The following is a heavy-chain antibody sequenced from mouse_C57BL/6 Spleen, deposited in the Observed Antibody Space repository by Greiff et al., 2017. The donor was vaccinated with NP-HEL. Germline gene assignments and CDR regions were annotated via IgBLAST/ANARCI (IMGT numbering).Heavy chain of an antibody. CDR3: AREEDYDGGAWFAY. CDR1: GYSITSGYD. D-gene: IGHD2-4*01. Sequence: VQLQQSGPGMVKPSQSLSLTCTVTGYSITSGYDWHWIRHFPGNKLEWMGYISYSGSTNYNPSLKSRISITHDTSKNHFFLKLNSVTTEDTATYYCAREEDYDGGAWFAYWGQGTLVTVSA. J-gene: IGHJ3*01. V-gene: IGHV3-1*01. CDR2: ISYSGST.